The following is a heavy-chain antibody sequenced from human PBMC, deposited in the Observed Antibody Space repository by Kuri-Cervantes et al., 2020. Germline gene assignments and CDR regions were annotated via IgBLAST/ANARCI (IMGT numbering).Heavy chain of an antibody. CDR2: MNPNSGNT. J-gene: IGHJ6*03. D-gene: IGHD5-24*01. V-gene: IGHV1-8*01. CDR3: AADSNYKNYYYYYMDV. CDR1: GYTFTSYD. Sequence: ASVKVSCKASGYTFTSYDINWVRQATGQGLEWMGWMNPNSGNTGYAQKFQGRVTMTRNTSISTAYMELSSLRSEDTAVYYCAADSNYKNYYYYYMDVWGKGTTVTVSS.